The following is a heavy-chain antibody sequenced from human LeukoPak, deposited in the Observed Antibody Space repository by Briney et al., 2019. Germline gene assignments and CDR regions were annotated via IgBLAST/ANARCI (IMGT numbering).Heavy chain of an antibody. CDR1: GYTFTCYY. D-gene: IGHD6-13*01. Sequence: ASVKVSCKASGYTFTCYYMHWVRQAPGQGLEWMGWINPNSGGTNYAQKFQGRVTMTRDTSISTAYMELSRLRSDDTAVYYCARDKRAAAVQEAFDYWGQGTLVTVSS. J-gene: IGHJ4*02. CDR3: ARDKRAAAVQEAFDY. CDR2: INPNSGGT. V-gene: IGHV1-2*02.